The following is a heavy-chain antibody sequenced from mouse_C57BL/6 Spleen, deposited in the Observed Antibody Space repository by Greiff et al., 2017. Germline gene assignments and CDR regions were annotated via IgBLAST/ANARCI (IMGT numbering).Heavy chain of an antibody. CDR3: APYDYDAGWFAY. CDR1: GYTFTDYY. CDR2: INPNNGGT. J-gene: IGHJ3*01. D-gene: IGHD2-4*01. V-gene: IGHV1-26*01. Sequence: VQLQQSGPELVKPGASVKISCKASGYTFTDYYMNWVKQSHGKSLEWIGDINPNNGGTSYNQKFKGKATLTVDKSSSTAYMELRSLTSEDSAVYYCAPYDYDAGWFAYWGQGTLVTVSA.